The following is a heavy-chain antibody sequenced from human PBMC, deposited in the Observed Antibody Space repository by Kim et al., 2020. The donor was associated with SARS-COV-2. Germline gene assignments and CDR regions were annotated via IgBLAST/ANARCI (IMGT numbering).Heavy chain of an antibody. Sequence: GGSLRLSCAASGFNFDDFSLHWVRQAPGKGLEWVSLISWDGGSTYYADSVKGRFTISRDNSKNSMYLHMNSLRSEDTALYYCTRSGRLYDYGMDVWGQGTPVTVSS. CDR1: GFNFDDFS. CDR3: TRSGRLYDYGMDV. V-gene: IGHV3-43*01. CDR2: ISWDGGST. J-gene: IGHJ6*02. D-gene: IGHD3-3*01.